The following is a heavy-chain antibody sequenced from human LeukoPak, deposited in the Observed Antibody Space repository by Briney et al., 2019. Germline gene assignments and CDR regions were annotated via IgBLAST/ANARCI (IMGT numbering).Heavy chain of an antibody. Sequence: SETLSLTCAVYGGSFSTYYWSWIRQSPGKGLEWIAEINHRGDTNYNPSVKSRVTISVDTSKNQFSLKVRSLTAADTAVYYCARGPTISETGYFDFWGQGTLVTVSS. V-gene: IGHV4-34*01. D-gene: IGHD1-1*01. CDR2: INHRGDT. CDR1: GGSFSTYY. CDR3: ARGPTISETGYFDF. J-gene: IGHJ4*03.